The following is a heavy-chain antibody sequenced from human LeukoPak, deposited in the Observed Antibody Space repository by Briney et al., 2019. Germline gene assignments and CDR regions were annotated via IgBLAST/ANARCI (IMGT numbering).Heavy chain of an antibody. CDR2: IRYDGSNK. V-gene: IGHV3-30*02. CDR1: GFTFSSYG. CDR3: AKDRAPAADYYYMDV. D-gene: IGHD2-2*01. Sequence: GGSLRLSCAASGFTFSSYGMHWVRQALGKGLEWVAFIRYDGSNKYYADSVKGRFTISRDNSKNTLYLQMNSLRPEDTAVYYCAKDRAPAADYYYMDVWGKGATVTVSS. J-gene: IGHJ6*03.